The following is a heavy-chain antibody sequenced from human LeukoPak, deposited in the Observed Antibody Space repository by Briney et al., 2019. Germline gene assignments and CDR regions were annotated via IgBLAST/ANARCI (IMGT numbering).Heavy chain of an antibody. J-gene: IGHJ4*02. CDR2: IKHSGST. CDR1: GGSFSGYY. D-gene: IGHD5-24*01. V-gene: IGHV4-34*01. CDR3: ARSRLHPIIFDY. Sequence: PSETLSLTCAVYGGSFSGYYWSWIRQPPGKGLEWIGEIKHSGSTNYNPSLKSRVTISVDTSKTQFSLKLSSVTAADTAVYYCARSRLHPIIFDYWGQGTLVTVSS.